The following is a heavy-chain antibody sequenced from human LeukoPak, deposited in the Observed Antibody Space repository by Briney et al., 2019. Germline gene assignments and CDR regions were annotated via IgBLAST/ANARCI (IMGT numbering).Heavy chain of an antibody. CDR2: INVEGNYI. D-gene: IGHD3-9*01. V-gene: IGHV3-74*01. CDR1: GFTVSRYW. J-gene: IGHJ4*01. CDR3: ARDLTGPSDH. Sequence: PGKSLRLSCAASGFTVSRYWLHWVRQAPGKGLVWVARINVEGNYIDYAESVKGRFTISRDSAMNTLYLQMNSVRAEDTAVYSCARDLTGPSDHWGER.